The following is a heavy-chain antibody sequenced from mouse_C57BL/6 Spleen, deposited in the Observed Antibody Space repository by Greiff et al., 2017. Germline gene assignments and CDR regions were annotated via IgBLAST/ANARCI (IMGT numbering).Heavy chain of an antibody. CDR2: IYPSDSET. CDR3: AREDYAMDY. CDR1: GYTFTSYW. V-gene: IGHV1-61*01. J-gene: IGHJ4*01. Sequence: QVQLQQPGAELVRPGSSVKLSCKASGYTFTSYWMDWVKQRPGQGLEWIGNIYPSDSETHYNQKFKDKATLTVDKSSSTAYMQLSSLTSEDSAVYYCAREDYAMDYGGQGTSVTVSS.